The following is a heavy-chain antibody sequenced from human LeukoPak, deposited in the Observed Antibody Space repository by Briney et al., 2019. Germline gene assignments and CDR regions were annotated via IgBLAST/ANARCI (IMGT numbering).Heavy chain of an antibody. D-gene: IGHD2-15*01. J-gene: IGHJ5*02. CDR2: FSGIGSRT. CDR3: ARALDIVIVVAKGSWFDP. Sequence: GGSLRLSCAASGFTFSDYAMSWVRQAPGKGLEWVSTFSGIGSRTYYADSVKGRFTVSRDNAKNSLYLQMNSLRAEDTAVYYCARALDIVIVVAKGSWFDPWGQGTLVTVSS. CDR1: GFTFSDYA. V-gene: IGHV3-23*01.